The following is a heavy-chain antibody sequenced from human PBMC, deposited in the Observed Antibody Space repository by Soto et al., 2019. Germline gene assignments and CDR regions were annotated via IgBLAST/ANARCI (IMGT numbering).Heavy chain of an antibody. CDR2: VSYDGSYK. J-gene: IGHJ4*02. CDR3: AKEMYPRTVLDSSSPWGDY. D-gene: IGHD6-6*01. Sequence: QVQLVESGGCVAQPGRSLRLSCAVSGFTFSDYGMHWVRQAPGKGLEWVAVVSYDGSYKYYADSVKGRFTVSRDLSGNTLFLQMNSLRLEDTAVYFWAKEMYPRTVLDSSSPWGDYWGQGTLVAVSS. V-gene: IGHV3-30*18. CDR1: GFTFSDYG.